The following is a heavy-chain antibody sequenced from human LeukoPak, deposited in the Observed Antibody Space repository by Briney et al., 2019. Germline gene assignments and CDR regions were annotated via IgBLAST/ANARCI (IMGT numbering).Heavy chain of an antibody. CDR2: IKQDGSDK. V-gene: IGHV3-7*01. J-gene: IGHJ5*02. CDR3: AIGLGSDSGIWFDP. Sequence: PGGSLRLSCAASGFTFNSYWMSWVRHVPGKGLEWVANIKQDGSDKYYVDSVKGRFTVSRDNAENSLYLQMSILRADDTAIYYCAIGLGSDSGIWFDPWGQGTLVTVSS. D-gene: IGHD4-17*01. CDR1: GFTFNSYW.